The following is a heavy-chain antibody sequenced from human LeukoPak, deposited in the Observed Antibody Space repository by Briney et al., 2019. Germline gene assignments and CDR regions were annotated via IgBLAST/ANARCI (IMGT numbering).Heavy chain of an antibody. CDR2: ISSSSSYI. Sequence: SGGSLRLSCAASGFTFSSYSMNWVRQAPGKGLEWVSAISSSSSYIYYADSVKGRFTISRNNAENSLYLQMNSLRAEDTAVYYCARVGIAVAGPYFDCWGQGTLVTVSS. J-gene: IGHJ4*02. CDR3: ARVGIAVAGPYFDC. V-gene: IGHV3-21*01. D-gene: IGHD6-19*01. CDR1: GFTFSSYS.